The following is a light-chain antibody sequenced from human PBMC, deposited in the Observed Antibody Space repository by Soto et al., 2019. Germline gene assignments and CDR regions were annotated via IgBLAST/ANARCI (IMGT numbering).Light chain of an antibody. J-gene: IGKJ5*01. CDR3: QQRSNWPIT. CDR1: QSVSSY. Sequence: EIVLTQSPATLSLSPGERATLSCRASQSVSSYLAWYQQKPGQAPTLLIYDASNRATGIPARFSGSGSGTDFTLTISSLEPEDVAVYYCQQRSNWPITFGQGTRLEIK. V-gene: IGKV3-11*01. CDR2: DAS.